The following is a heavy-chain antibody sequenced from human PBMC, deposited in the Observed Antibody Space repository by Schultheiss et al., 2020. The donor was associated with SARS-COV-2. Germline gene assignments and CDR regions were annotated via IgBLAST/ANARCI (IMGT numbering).Heavy chain of an antibody. CDR3: ARARGYCSSTSCYPYYFDY. Sequence: SETLSLTCAVSGYSISSGYYWGWIRQPPGKGLEWIGYIYYSGSTNYNPSLKSRVTISVDTSKNQFSLKLSSVTAADTAVYYCARARGYCSSTSCYPYYFDYWGQGTLVTVAS. CDR1: GYSISSGYY. J-gene: IGHJ4*02. D-gene: IGHD2-2*01. V-gene: IGHV4-61*01. CDR2: IYYSGST.